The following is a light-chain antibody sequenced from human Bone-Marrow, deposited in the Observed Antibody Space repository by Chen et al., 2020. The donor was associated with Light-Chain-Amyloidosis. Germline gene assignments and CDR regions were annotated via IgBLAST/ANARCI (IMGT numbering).Light chain of an antibody. V-gene: IGLV2-14*01. Sequence: SALTQPASVSGSPGQSITISCTGTSSDVGGDNHVSWYQQHPDKAPKLMIYEVTNRPSWVPDRFSGSKSDNTASLTISGLQTEDEADYFCSSYTSTNTLVFGSGTRVTVL. CDR1: SSDVGGDNH. J-gene: IGLJ1*01. CDR2: EVT. CDR3: SSYTSTNTLV.